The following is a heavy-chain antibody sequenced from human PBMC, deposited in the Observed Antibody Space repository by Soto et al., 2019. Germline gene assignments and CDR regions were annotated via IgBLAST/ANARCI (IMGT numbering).Heavy chain of an antibody. V-gene: IGHV1-18*01. CDR1: GYTFTSYG. Sequence: QVQLVQSGAEVKKPGASVKVSCKASGYTFTSYGISWVRQAPGQGLEWMGWISAYNGNTNYAQKLQGRVTMTTDTSTSTDYMELRSMRSDDTALYYCARDPSGYCSGGSCYWGPRWFDPWGQGTLVTVSS. CDR2: ISAYNGNT. CDR3: ARDPSGYCSGGSCYWGPRWFDP. J-gene: IGHJ5*02. D-gene: IGHD2-15*01.